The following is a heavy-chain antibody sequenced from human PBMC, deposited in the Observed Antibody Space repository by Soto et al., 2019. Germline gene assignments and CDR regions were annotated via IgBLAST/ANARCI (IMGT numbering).Heavy chain of an antibody. CDR2: IYYSGST. V-gene: IGHV4-59*01. D-gene: IGHD3-22*01. CDR3: ARKIEYYYDSSGYYYAFDI. Sequence: SETLSLTCTVSGVFIKNDYWSWVRQPPWKRLEWIGYIYYSGSTNYNPSLKSRVTISVDTSKNQFSLKLSSVTAADTAVYYCARKIEYYYDSSGYYYAFDIWGQGTMVTVSS. J-gene: IGHJ3*02. CDR1: GVFIKNDY.